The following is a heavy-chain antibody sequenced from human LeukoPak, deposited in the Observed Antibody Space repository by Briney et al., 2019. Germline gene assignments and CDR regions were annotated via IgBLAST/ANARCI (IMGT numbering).Heavy chain of an antibody. CDR3: ARHDTYCSSTSCYEGEIDY. J-gene: IGHJ4*02. V-gene: IGHV4-39*01. D-gene: IGHD2-2*01. Sequence: SETLSLTCTVSGGSISSSSYYWGWIRQPPGKGLEWIGSIYYSGSTYYNPSLKSRVTISVDTSKNQFSLKLSSVTAADTAVYYCARHDTYCSSTSCYEGEIDYWGQGTLVTVSS. CDR1: GGSISSSSYY. CDR2: IYYSGST.